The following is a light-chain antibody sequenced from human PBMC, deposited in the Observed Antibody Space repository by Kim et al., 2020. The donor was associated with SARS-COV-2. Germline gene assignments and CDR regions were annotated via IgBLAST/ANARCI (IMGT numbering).Light chain of an antibody. J-gene: IGLJ3*02. CDR3: AAWDDSLSGRV. CDR2: TDN. V-gene: IGLV1-44*01. Sequence: GQRVTISCTGSRASIGSKTGNWYKHLPGTAPKVLMYTDNERPSGVPDRFSGSKSGTSASLVISALQSEDEADYYCAAWDDSLSGRVFGGGTQLTVL. CDR1: RASIGSKT.